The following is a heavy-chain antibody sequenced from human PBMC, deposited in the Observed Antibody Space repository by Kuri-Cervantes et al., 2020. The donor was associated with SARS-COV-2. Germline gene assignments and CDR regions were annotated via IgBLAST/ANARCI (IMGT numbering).Heavy chain of an antibody. Sequence: GSLRLSCTVSGGPISSYYWSWIRQPPGKGLEWIGYIYYSGSTNYNPSLKSRVTISVDTSKNQFSLKLSSVTAADTAVYYCARDGVVVVPAAIGVGALPFGPALYYYYYMDVWGKGTTVTVSS. V-gene: IGHV4-59*01. CDR3: ARDGVVVVPAAIGVGALPFGPALYYYYYMDV. CDR2: IYYSGST. J-gene: IGHJ6*03. D-gene: IGHD2-2*01. CDR1: GGPISSYY.